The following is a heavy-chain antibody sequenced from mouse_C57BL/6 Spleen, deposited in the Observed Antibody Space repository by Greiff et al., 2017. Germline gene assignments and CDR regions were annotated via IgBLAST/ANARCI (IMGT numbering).Heavy chain of an antibody. Sequence: VKLMESGPELVRPGASVKISCKASGYAFSSSWMNWVKQRPGKGLEWIGWIYPGDGGTNYNGQFKGKATLTADKSSSTAYMHLSSLTSEDSAVYVCAGLSYYASSGWYFDVWGTGTTVTVSS. CDR1: GYAFSSSW. V-gene: IGHV1-82*01. CDR2: IYPGDGGT. D-gene: IGHD1-1*01. J-gene: IGHJ1*03. CDR3: AGLSYYASSGWYFDV.